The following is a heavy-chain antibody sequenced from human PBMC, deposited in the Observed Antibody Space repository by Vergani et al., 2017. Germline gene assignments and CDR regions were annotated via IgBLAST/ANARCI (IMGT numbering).Heavy chain of an antibody. V-gene: IGHV3-11*01. D-gene: IGHD4-17*01. CDR3: ARDDYGDYVPLDY. CDR2: ISSSGSTI. J-gene: IGHJ4*02. Sequence: QVQLVESGGGLVKPGGSLRLSCAASGSTFSDYYMSWIRQAPGKGLEWVSYISSSGSTIYYADSVKGRFTNSTENAKNSLYLQMNSLRAEDTAVYYCARDDYGDYVPLDYWGQGTLVTVSS. CDR1: GSTFSDYY.